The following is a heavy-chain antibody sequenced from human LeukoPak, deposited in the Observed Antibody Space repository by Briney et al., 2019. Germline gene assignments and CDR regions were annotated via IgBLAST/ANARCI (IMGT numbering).Heavy chain of an antibody. CDR1: GFTFSSYS. V-gene: IGHV3-21*01. J-gene: IGHJ6*04. D-gene: IGHD7-27*01. Sequence: PGGSLRLSCAASGFTFSSYSMNWVRQAPGKGLEWVSSISSSGSYIYYADSVKGRFTISRDNAKNSLYLQMNSLRAEDTAVYYCATLGSNYGMDVRGKGTTVTVSS. CDR2: ISSSGSYI. CDR3: ATLGSNYGMDV.